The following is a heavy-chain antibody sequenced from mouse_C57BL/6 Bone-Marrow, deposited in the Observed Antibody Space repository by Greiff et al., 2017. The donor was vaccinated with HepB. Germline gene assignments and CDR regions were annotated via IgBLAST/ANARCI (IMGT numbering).Heavy chain of an antibody. CDR2: IDPSDSET. J-gene: IGHJ1*03. CDR1: RYTFTSYW. Sequence: QVQLQQPGAELVRPGSSVKLSCKASRYTFTSYWMHWVKQRPIQGLEWIGNIDPSDSETHYNQKFKDKATLTVDKSSSTAYMQLRSLTSEDCAVYYCARRYFDVWGTGTTVTAST. V-gene: IGHV1-52*01. CDR3: ARRYFDV.